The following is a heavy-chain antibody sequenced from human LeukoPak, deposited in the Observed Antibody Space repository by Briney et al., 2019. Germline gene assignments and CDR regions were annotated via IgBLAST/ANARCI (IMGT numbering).Heavy chain of an antibody. J-gene: IGHJ6*02. V-gene: IGHV1-18*01. D-gene: IGHD3-3*01. CDR1: GYTFTSYG. CDR2: ISAYNGNT. CDR3: ATESPYYDFWSGLNGMDV. Sequence: ASVKVSCKASGYTFTSYGISWVRQAPGQGLEWMGWISAYNGNTNYAQKLQGRVTMTTDTSTSTAYMELRGLRSEDTAVYYCATESPYYDFWSGLNGMDVWGQGTTVTVSS.